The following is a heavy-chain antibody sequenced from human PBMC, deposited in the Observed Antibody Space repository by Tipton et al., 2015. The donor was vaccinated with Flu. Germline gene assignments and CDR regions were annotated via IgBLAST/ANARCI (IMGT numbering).Heavy chain of an antibody. Sequence: LRLSCTVSGGSISSSSYYWGWIRQPPGKGLEWIGSIYYSGSTYYNPSLKSRVTISVGTSKNQFSLKLSSVTAADTAVYYCAREGSLTIFGVVTYNWFDPWGQGTLVTVSS. D-gene: IGHD3-3*01. CDR3: AREGSLTIFGVVTYNWFDP. J-gene: IGHJ5*02. CDR1: GGSISSSSYY. V-gene: IGHV4-39*07. CDR2: IYYSGST.